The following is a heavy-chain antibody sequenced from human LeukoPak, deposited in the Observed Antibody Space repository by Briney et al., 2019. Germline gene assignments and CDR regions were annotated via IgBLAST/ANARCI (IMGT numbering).Heavy chain of an antibody. CDR1: GGTFSSYA. Sequence: SVKVSCKASGGTFSSYAISWVRQAPGQGLEWMGGIIPIFGTANYAQKFQGRVTIAADESTSTAYMELSSLRSEDTAVYYCARDLSSGNRIFGVVINPLAAFDIWGQGTMVTVSS. J-gene: IGHJ3*02. CDR3: ARDLSSGNRIFGVVINPLAAFDI. V-gene: IGHV1-69*13. D-gene: IGHD3-3*01. CDR2: IIPIFGTA.